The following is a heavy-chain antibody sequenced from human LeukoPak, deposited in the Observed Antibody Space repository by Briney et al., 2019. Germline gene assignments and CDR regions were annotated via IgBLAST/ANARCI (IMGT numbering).Heavy chain of an antibody. CDR3: ARVEIQVSSSWPYYYYYMDV. CDR2: ISSSGSTI. D-gene: IGHD6-13*01. V-gene: IGHV3-11*01. Sequence: PGGSLRLSCAASGFSFSDYYMSWIRQAPGKGLEWVSYISSSGSTIYYADSVKRRFTISRDNAKNSLYLQMNSLRAEDTAVYYCARVEIQVSSSWPYYYYYMDVWGKGTTVTVSS. J-gene: IGHJ6*03. CDR1: GFSFSDYY.